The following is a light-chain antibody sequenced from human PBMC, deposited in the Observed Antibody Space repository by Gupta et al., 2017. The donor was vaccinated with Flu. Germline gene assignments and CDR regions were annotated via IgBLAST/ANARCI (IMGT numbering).Light chain of an antibody. J-gene: IGLJ1*01. CDR1: SSDIGSYNL. Sequence: QSALTQPASVPGSPGPSITISCTGTSSDIGSYNLATWYQQHPGKAPKLLIFEVNKRPSGVSNRFSGSKSDNTASLTIAGLQSEDEADYYCSSYAGNILYVFGTGTKVTVL. CDR2: EVN. CDR3: SSYAGNILYV. V-gene: IGLV2-23*02.